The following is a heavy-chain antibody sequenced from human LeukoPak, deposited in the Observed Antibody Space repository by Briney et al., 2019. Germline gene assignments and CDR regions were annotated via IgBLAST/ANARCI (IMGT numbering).Heavy chain of an antibody. CDR2: INYSGDT. CDR1: GGSITSHY. J-gene: IGHJ6*03. Sequence: SETLSLTCTVSGGSITSHYWTWIRQSPGKGLEYIAYINYSGDTNYNPSLRSRITISVDTSKNQFSLKLSSVSAADTAVYYCARLFGDTALRVHYRYMDVWGKGTTVTVSS. D-gene: IGHD3-3*01. V-gene: IGHV4-59*11. CDR3: ARLFGDTALRVHYRYMDV.